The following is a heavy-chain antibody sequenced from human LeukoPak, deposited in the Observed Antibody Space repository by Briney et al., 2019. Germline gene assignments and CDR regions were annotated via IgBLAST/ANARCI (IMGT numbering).Heavy chain of an antibody. D-gene: IGHD1-26*01. CDR2: ISTDGSIM. J-gene: IGHJ4*02. CDR3: TRDSGAGDY. Sequence: GGSLRLSCAASGFTFSAYWMHWVRQAPGKGLVWVSRISTDGSIMTYADSAKGRFTISRDNAKNTLYLQMNSLRAEDTAVYYCTRDSGAGDYWGQGTLVTVSS. V-gene: IGHV3-74*01. CDR1: GFTFSAYW.